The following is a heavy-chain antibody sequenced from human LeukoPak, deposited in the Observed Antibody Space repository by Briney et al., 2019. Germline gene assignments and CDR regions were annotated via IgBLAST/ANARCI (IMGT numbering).Heavy chain of an antibody. CDR2: ISGSGGST. Sequence: GRSLRLSCAGSGFIFNNYAMHWVRQPPGKGLEWVSAISGSGGSTYYADSVKGRFTISRDNSKNTLYLQMNSLRAEDTAVYYCAKVEKLWGQGTLVTVSS. CDR1: GFIFNNYA. J-gene: IGHJ4*02. CDR3: AKVEKL. V-gene: IGHV3-23*01.